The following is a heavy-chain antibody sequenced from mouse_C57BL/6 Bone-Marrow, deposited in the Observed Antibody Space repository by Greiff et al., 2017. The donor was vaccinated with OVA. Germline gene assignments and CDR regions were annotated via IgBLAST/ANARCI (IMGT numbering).Heavy chain of an antibody. CDR3: ARYRAPHWYFDV. CDR2: ISYSGST. D-gene: IGHD3-3*01. J-gene: IGHJ1*01. CDR1: GDSITSGY. Sequence: EVKLEESGPSLVKPSQTLSLTCSVTGDSITSGYWNWIRKFPGNKLEYMGYISYSGSTYYNPSLKSRISITRDTSKNQYYLQFNSVTTEDTATYYWARYRAPHWYFDVWGAGTTVTVSS. V-gene: IGHV3-8*02.